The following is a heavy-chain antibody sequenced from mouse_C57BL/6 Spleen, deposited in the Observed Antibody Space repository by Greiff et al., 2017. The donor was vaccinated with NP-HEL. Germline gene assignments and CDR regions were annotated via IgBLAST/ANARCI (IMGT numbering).Heavy chain of an antibody. CDR3: ARGLRLLLFDY. J-gene: IGHJ2*01. CDR1: GYAFSSSW. Sequence: VQLQESGPELVKPGASVKISCKASGYAFSSSWMNWVKQRPGKGLEWIGRIYPGDGDTNYNGKFKGKATLTADKSSSTAYMQLSSLTSEDSAVYCCARGLRLLLFDYWGQGTTLTVSS. D-gene: IGHD3-2*02. V-gene: IGHV1-82*01. CDR2: IYPGDGDT.